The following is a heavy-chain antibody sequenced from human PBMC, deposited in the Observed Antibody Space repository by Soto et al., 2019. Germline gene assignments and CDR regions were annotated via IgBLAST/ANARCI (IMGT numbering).Heavy chain of an antibody. CDR1: GASISGFY. CDR2: IYATGTT. CDR3: VRDGTKTLRAWFDP. J-gene: IGHJ5*02. V-gene: IGHV4-4*07. Sequence: LSLTCTVSGASISGFYWSWIRKSAGKGLEWIGRIYATGTTDYNPSLKSRVMMSVDTSKKQFSLKLRSVTAADTAVYYCVRDGTKTLRAWFDPWGQGISVTVSS. D-gene: IGHD1-1*01.